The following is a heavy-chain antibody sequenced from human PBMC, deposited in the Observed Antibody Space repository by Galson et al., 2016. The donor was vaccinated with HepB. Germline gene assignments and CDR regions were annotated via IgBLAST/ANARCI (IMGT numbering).Heavy chain of an antibody. V-gene: IGHV3-30*18. Sequence: SLRLSCAASGFSFSSYGMDWVRQAPGKGLEWVAVILYDGSNKYYADSVKGRFTISRDNSKNTLFLQMNSLRAEDTAVYYCAKDVLRASDYTVGWGQGTLVTVSS. CDR2: ILYDGSNK. CDR1: GFSFSSYG. J-gene: IGHJ4*02. CDR3: AKDVLRASDYTVG. D-gene: IGHD4-11*01.